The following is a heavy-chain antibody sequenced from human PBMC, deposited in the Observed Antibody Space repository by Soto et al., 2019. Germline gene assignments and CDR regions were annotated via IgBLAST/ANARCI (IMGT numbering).Heavy chain of an antibody. Sequence: GGSLRLSCAASGFTFSNAWMSWVRQAPGKGLEWVGRIKSKTDGGTTDYAAPVKGRFTISRDDSKNTLYLKMNSLKTEVTAVYYCTTDIRYCSGGSCYDAFDIWGQGIMVTVSS. J-gene: IGHJ3*02. CDR1: GFTFSNAW. CDR2: IKSKTDGGTT. D-gene: IGHD2-15*01. V-gene: IGHV3-15*01. CDR3: TTDIRYCSGGSCYDAFDI.